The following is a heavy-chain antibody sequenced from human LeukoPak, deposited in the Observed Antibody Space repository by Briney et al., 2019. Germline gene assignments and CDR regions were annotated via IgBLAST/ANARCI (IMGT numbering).Heavy chain of an antibody. J-gene: IGHJ4*02. CDR1: GGSISSGGYY. Sequence: PSETLSLTCTVSGGSISSGGYYWSWIRQPPGKGLEWIGYIYRSGSTYYNPSLKNRVTISLDTTKNHFSLQLTSVTAADTAVYYCARDSAMGAASFDYWGQGTLVTVSS. D-gene: IGHD2-15*01. CDR2: IYRSGST. CDR3: ARDSAMGAASFDY. V-gene: IGHV4-30-2*01.